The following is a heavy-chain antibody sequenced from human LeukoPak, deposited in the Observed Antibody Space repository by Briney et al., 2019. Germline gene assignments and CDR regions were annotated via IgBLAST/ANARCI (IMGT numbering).Heavy chain of an antibody. CDR3: ARVLYSSWFDP. V-gene: IGHV3-11*04. CDR1: GFTFSDYY. D-gene: IGHD6-13*01. J-gene: IGHJ5*02. CDR2: ISSSGSTI. Sequence: GGSLRLSCAASGFTFSDYYMSWIRQAPGKGLEWVSCISSSGSTIYYADSVKGRFTISRDNAKNSLYLQMNSLRAEDTAVYYCARVLYSSWFDPWGQGTLVTVSS.